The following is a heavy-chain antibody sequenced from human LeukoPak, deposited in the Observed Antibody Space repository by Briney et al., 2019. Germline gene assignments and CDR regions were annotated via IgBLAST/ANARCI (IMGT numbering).Heavy chain of an antibody. CDR2: IYYSGST. Sequence: SETLSLTCTVSGGSISSSSYYWGWIRQPPGKGLEWIGSIYYSGSTNYNPSLKSRVTISVDTSKNQFSLKLSSVTAADTAVYYCARGLDQDPYGPQFFAYWGQGTLVTVFS. CDR3: ARGLDQDPYGPQFFAY. D-gene: IGHD3-10*01. CDR1: GGSISSSSYY. J-gene: IGHJ4*02. V-gene: IGHV4-39*07.